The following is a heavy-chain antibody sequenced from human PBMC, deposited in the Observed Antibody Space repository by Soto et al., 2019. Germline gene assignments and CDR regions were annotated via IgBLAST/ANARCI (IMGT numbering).Heavy chain of an antibody. Sequence: SETLSLTCTVSGGSISSYYWSWIRQPPGKGLEWIGYIYYSGSTNYNPSLKSRVTISVDTSKNQFSLKLSSVTAADTAVYYCARRITIFGLRSAEIGGYYMDVWGKGTTVTVSS. V-gene: IGHV4-59*08. CDR3: ARRITIFGLRSAEIGGYYMDV. D-gene: IGHD3-3*01. CDR1: GGSISSYY. CDR2: IYYSGST. J-gene: IGHJ6*03.